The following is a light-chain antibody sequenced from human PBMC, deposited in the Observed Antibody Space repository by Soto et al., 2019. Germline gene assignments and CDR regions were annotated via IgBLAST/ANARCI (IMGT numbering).Light chain of an antibody. CDR2: GDS. J-gene: IGLJ1*01. Sequence: QCGVAQPPSGSGAPGQRVTISCTGSSSNIGAGYDVNWYQQLPETAPKLLIFGDSNRPSGVPDRFSGSKSGTSASLVITGLQADDEADYYCQSTDNGLSGSDVFGPGTKVTVL. CDR1: SSNIGAGYD. CDR3: QSTDNGLSGSDV. V-gene: IGLV1-40*01.